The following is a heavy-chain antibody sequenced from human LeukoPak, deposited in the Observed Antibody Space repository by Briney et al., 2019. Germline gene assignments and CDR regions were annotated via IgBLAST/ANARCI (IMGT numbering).Heavy chain of an antibody. J-gene: IGHJ4*02. V-gene: IGHV3-23*01. Sequence: GGSLRLSCAASGFTFSSYATTWVRQAPGKGLEWVSTISGSGGSTHYADSAKGRFTITRDNSKNTLYLQMNSLRAGDTAVYYCAKDRRTDYRGAWYWGQGTLVSVSS. CDR1: GFTFSSYA. D-gene: IGHD6-19*01. CDR2: ISGSGGST. CDR3: AKDRRTDYRGAWY.